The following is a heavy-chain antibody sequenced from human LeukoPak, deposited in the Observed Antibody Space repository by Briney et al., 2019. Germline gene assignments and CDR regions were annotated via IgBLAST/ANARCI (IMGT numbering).Heavy chain of an antibody. J-gene: IGHJ4*02. Sequence: GGSLRLSCAASGFTFDDYGMSWVRQAPGKGLEWVSGINWNGGSTGYADSVKGRFTISRDNAKNSLYLQMNSLRAEDTALYYCARDNRSGSYSQSYFWGQGTLVTVSS. V-gene: IGHV3-20*04. D-gene: IGHD1-26*01. CDR3: ARDNRSGSYSQSYF. CDR1: GFTFDDYG. CDR2: INWNGGST.